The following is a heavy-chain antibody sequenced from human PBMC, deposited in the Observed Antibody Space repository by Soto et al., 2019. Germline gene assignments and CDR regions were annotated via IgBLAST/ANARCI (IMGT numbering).Heavy chain of an antibody. J-gene: IGHJ5*02. Sequence: QVQLVQSGAEVKKPGSSVKVSCKASGGNFTSYAISWVRQAPGQGLEFMGGIVPLFGTTNYAHKFQGRVTITADESTSTVYMEVSSLRSEDTAVYYCAKASGRSWYNWFDPWGQGTLVTVST. CDR1: GGNFTSYA. CDR2: IVPLFGTT. CDR3: AKASGRSWYNWFDP. D-gene: IGHD6-13*01. V-gene: IGHV1-69*01.